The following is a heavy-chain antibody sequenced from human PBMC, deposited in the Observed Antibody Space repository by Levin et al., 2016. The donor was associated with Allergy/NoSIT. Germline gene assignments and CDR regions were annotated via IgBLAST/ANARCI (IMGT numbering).Heavy chain of an antibody. CDR2: IYYSGST. CDR3: ARIKYSSGWYYFDY. J-gene: IGHJ4*02. V-gene: IGHV4-59*01. Sequence: WIRQPPGKGLEWIGYIYYSGSTKYNPSLKSRVTISVDTSKNQFSLKLSSVTAADTAVYYCARIKYSSGWYYFDYWGQGTLVTVSS. D-gene: IGHD6-19*01.